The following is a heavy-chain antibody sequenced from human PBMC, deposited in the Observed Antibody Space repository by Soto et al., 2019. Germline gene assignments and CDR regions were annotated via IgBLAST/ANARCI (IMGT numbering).Heavy chain of an antibody. V-gene: IGHV3-66*01. CDR2: TYSGGTT. J-gene: IGHJ5*02. D-gene: IGHD2-15*01. CDR1: GFTVSSVH. CDR3: ARDGGDCSGGSCYSGVPWFDP. Sequence: DVQLVESGGGLVQPGGSLRLSCAASGFTVSSVHLVWVRQAPGKGLEWVSVTYSGGTTYYADSVKGRFTISRDNSKNTLYLQMTSLRADDTAVYYCARDGGDCSGGSCYSGVPWFDPWGQGTLVTVSS.